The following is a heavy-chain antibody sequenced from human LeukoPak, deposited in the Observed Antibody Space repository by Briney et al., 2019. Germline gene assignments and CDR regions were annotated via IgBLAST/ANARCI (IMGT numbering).Heavy chain of an antibody. D-gene: IGHD2-15*01. CDR3: AKWWTTRDYGDY. CDR2: ISYDGSNK. J-gene: IGHJ4*02. Sequence: GGSLRLSCAASGFTFSSYGMHWVRQAPGKGLDWVAVISYDGSNKYYADSVKGRLTISRDNSKNTLYLQMNSLRAEDTAVYYCAKWWTTRDYGDYWGQGTLVTVSS. CDR1: GFTFSSYG. V-gene: IGHV3-30*18.